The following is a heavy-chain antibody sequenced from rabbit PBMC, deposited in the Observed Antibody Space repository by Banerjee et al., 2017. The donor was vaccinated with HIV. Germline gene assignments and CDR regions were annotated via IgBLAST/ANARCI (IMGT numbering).Heavy chain of an antibody. CDR2: IYAGKGST. Sequence: QEQLEESGGGLVKPEGSLTLTCTASGFSFSTNAMCWVRQAPGKGLEWIGIIYAGKGSTDYASWVNGRFTISSDNAQNTVDLQMNSLTAADTATYFCARGSASSSGYYNYGDILWGQGTLVTVS. D-gene: IGHD1-1*01. J-gene: IGHJ4*01. CDR1: GFSFSTNA. CDR3: ARGSASSSGYYNYGDIL. V-gene: IGHV1S47*01.